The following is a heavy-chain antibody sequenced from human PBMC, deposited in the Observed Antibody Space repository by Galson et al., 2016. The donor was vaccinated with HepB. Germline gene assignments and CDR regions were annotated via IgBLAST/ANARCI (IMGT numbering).Heavy chain of an antibody. J-gene: IGHJ4*02. CDR2: ISSSSSYI. CDR1: GFTFSSYS. D-gene: IGHD1-26*01. V-gene: IGHV3-21*01. Sequence: SLRLSCAASGFTFSSYSVNWVRQAPGRGLEWVSSISSSSSYIYYADSVKGRFTISRDNAKNSLYLQMNSLRAEDTAVYYCARGDIVGAIFDYWGQGTLVTVSS. CDR3: ARGDIVGAIFDY.